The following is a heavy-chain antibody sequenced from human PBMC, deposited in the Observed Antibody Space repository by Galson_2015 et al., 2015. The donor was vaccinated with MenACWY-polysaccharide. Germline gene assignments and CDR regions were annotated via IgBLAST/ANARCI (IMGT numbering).Heavy chain of an antibody. CDR3: AKAYSSLYYFDD. CDR1: GFTFSAYA. CDR2: ISGGGGHT. D-gene: IGHD4-11*01. J-gene: IGHJ4*02. Sequence: SLRLSCAASGFTFSAYAMTWGRQAPGKGLGWVSAISGGGGHTYYTDSVKGRFTISRDKSKNTLYLQMNSLRAEDTAVYYCAKAYSSLYYFDDWGQGPLVTVSS. V-gene: IGHV3-23*01.